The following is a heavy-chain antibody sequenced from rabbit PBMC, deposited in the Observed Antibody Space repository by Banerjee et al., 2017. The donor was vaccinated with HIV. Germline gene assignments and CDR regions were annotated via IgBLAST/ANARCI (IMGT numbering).Heavy chain of an antibody. D-gene: IGHD4-1*01. CDR3: ARDLAGVIGWNFGL. CDR1: GFSFSNYYY. V-gene: IGHV1S45*01. Sequence: QEQLEESGGDLVKPGASLTLTCTASGFSFSNYYYICWVRQAPGKGLEWIACIYSGSSNGPYYASWAKSRFTISKTSSTTVTLQMTSLTAADTATYFCARDLAGVIGWNFGLWGPGTLVTVS. J-gene: IGHJ4*01. CDR2: IYSGSSNGP.